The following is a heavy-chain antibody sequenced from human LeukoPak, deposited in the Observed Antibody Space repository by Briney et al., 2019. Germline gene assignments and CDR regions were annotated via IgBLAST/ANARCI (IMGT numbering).Heavy chain of an antibody. J-gene: IGHJ3*02. CDR3: ARHRRGASRAFEI. CDR2: INDSGRT. D-gene: IGHD2-2*01. Sequence: SETLSLTCTVSGGSISSYYWSWIRQPAGKGLEWIGEINDSGRTNYNPSLESRITISVDMSKNQFSLKLNSVTAADTAVYFCARHRRGASRAFEIWGQGTMVTVSS. CDR1: GGSISSYY. V-gene: IGHV4-34*01.